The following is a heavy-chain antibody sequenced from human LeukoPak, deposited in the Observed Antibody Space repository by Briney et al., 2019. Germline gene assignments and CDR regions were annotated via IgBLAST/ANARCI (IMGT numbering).Heavy chain of an antibody. CDR3: ARDSDGYNGTY. D-gene: IGHD5-24*01. V-gene: IGHV3-21*01. Sequence: GGSLRLSCAASGFTFSSYSMNWVRQAPGKGLEWVSSISSSSSYIYYADSVKGRFTISRDNAKNSLYLQMNSLRAEDTAVYYCARDSDGYNGTYWGQGTLVTVSS. CDR1: GFTFSSYS. J-gene: IGHJ4*02. CDR2: ISSSSSYI.